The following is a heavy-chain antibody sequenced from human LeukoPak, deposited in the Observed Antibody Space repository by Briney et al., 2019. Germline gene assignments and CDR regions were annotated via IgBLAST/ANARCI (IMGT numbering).Heavy chain of an antibody. CDR3: ARKESVVVAGRPKYNWFDP. CDR2: VYYSGST. Sequence: SETLSLTCTVSGGSITSTSSYWGWIRQPPGKGLEWIGSVYYSGSTSYSPSLKSRVTISVDTSRNQFSLKLSSVTAADTAVYFCARKESVVVAGRPKYNWFDPWGQGTLVTVSS. CDR1: GGSITSTSSY. D-gene: IGHD2-15*01. J-gene: IGHJ5*02. V-gene: IGHV4-39*01.